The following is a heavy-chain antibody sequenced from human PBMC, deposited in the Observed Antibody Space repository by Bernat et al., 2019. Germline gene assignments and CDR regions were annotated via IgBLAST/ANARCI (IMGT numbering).Heavy chain of an antibody. V-gene: IGHV3-7*01. CDR2: LMEDESEK. Sequence: EVQLVESGGGSVQPGGSLRLSCAASGFTFGTDGMSCVCQAPGTGLEWVASLMEDESEKYYVDSVKGRFTISRDNAKNSMFLQMNSLRAEDTAVYYCSRDLYGPGDYWGQGALVTVSS. CDR3: SRDLYGPGDY. CDR1: GFTFGTDG. J-gene: IGHJ4*02. D-gene: IGHD3-10*01.